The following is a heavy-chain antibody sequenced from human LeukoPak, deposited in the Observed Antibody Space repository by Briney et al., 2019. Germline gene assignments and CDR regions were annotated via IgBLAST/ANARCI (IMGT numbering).Heavy chain of an antibody. Sequence: TGESLKTSCEGSGYSFTTYWIAWGRQMPGKGLEWVGIIYPGDSDTRYSPSFQGQVTISADKSISTAYLQWSSLKASDTAMYYCVSPRSSSSFDAFDIWGQGTMVTVSS. V-gene: IGHV5-51*01. CDR2: IYPGDSDT. D-gene: IGHD6-6*01. CDR1: GYSFTTYW. J-gene: IGHJ3*02. CDR3: VSPRSSSSFDAFDI.